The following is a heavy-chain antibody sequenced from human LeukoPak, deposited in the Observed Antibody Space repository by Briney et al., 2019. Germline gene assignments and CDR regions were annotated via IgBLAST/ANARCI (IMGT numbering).Heavy chain of an antibody. CDR3: TKDPNPLYDFWSGYK. CDR1: GLSFSSFA. J-gene: IGHJ4*02. Sequence: GGSLRLSCAASGLSFSSFAMSWVRQGPARGLEWVSSIRGNGETFYADSVKGRFTISRDNSKNILYLQMNSLRAEDTAVYYCTKDPNPLYDFWSGYKWGPGTLVTVSS. V-gene: IGHV3-23*01. D-gene: IGHD3-3*01. CDR2: IRGNGET.